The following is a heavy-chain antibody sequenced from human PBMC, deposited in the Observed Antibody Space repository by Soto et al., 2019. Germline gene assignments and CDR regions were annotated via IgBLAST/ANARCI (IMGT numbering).Heavy chain of an antibody. J-gene: IGHJ5*02. CDR3: ARLAGLLWFGESNGFDP. V-gene: IGHV1-18*01. CDR2: SSAHNGNT. CDR1: GYTFTSYG. D-gene: IGHD3-10*01. Sequence: QVQLVQSGAEVKKPGASVKVSCKASGYTFTSYGISWVRQAPGQGLEWMGWSSAHNGNTNYAQKLQGRVNMTTDTSTSTAYVEMRSLRSDDTAVYYCARLAGLLWFGESNGFDPWGQGTLVTVSS.